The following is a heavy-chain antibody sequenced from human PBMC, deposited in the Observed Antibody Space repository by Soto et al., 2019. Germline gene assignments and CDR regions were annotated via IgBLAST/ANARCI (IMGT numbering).Heavy chain of an antibody. CDR1: GFSFSDYW. CDR3: AAGRWMVRY. J-gene: IGHJ4*02. V-gene: IGHV3-7*05. CDR2: VKQDGSEK. D-gene: IGHD6-19*01. Sequence: EVQLVESGGGLVQSGGSLRVSCETSGFSFSDYWMSWVRQSPGKGMEWVANVKQDGSEKNYVDSVKGRFSISRDNARKSVYLQMNSLRGEDTAVYHCAAGRWMVRYWGQGTLVTVSS.